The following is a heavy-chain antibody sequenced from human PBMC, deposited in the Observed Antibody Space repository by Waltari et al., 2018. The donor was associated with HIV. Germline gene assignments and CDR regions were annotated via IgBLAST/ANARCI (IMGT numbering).Heavy chain of an antibody. V-gene: IGHV3-23*01. CDR1: GFTFSTYA. D-gene: IGHD2-15*01. CDR2: ISGSGANT. CDR3: AKDQYGLLPSGLDP. Sequence: EVQLLESGGGLVQPGGSLRLSCAASGFTFSTYAMRWVRQAPGKGLGWVSTISGSGANTYCADSVKGRFTTSRDKSKNTLYLQMNSLRAEDTAIYYCAKDQYGLLPSGLDPWGQGTLVTVSS. J-gene: IGHJ5*02.